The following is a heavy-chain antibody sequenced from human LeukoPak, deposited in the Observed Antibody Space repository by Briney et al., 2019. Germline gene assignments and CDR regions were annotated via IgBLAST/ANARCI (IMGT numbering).Heavy chain of an antibody. CDR3: ASDSRCTSITCPSPGADY. D-gene: IGHD2-2*01. CDR2: IKQDGSEK. CDR1: GFTFSIYR. J-gene: IGHJ4*02. Sequence: GGSLRLSCAASGFTFSIYRLNWVRQAPGKGLEWVAKIKQDGSEKDYVDSVKSRFAISRDNARNSLYLQMSSLRDEDTAVYYCASDSRCTSITCPSPGADYWGQGTLVTVSS. V-gene: IGHV3-7*01.